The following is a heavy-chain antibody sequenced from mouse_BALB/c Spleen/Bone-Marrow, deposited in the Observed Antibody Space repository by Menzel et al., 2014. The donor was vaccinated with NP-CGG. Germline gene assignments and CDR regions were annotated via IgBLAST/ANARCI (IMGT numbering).Heavy chain of an antibody. J-gene: IGHJ1*01. CDR3: TRDHYYCGSSYWYFDV. CDR1: GYTFTSYY. CDR2: INPSNGGT. V-gene: IGHV1S81*02. D-gene: IGHD1-1*01. Sequence: QVQLQQSGAELVKPGASVKLSCKASGYTFTSYYMYWVKQRPGQGLEWIGGINPSNGGTNFNEKFKSKATLTVDKSSSAAYMQRSSLTSEDSAVYYCTRDHYYCGSSYWYFDVWGAGTTVTVSS.